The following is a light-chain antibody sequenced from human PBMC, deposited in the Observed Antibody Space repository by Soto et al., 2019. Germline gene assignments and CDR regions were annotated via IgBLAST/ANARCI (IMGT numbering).Light chain of an antibody. J-gene: IGKJ1*01. CDR3: LQDYNLPRT. CDR2: AAS. CDR1: HDIGQE. Sequence: IQMTQSPSSLSASVGDRVIITCRASHDIGQELGWYQQKPGHDTKLLIFAASTLYSGVPPRFSGSGSGTLFTLTISSLDPEDFATYFCLQDYNLPRTFGQGTTVEI. V-gene: IGKV1-6*01.